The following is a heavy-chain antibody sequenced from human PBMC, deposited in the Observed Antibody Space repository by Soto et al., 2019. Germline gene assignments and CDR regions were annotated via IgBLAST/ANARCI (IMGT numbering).Heavy chain of an antibody. CDR2: TSFNGNNK. Sequence: QVQLVESGGGVVQPGRSPRLSCAASGLSFSNYGMHWVRQAPGKGLEWVAVTSFNGNNKWYTDSVKGRFTISRDNSKNTLYLQMDSLRDEDTAVYYCARDSNRENYLEHWGPGTLVTVSS. V-gene: IGHV3-30*03. CDR1: GLSFSNYG. CDR3: ARDSNRENYLEH. J-gene: IGHJ4*02.